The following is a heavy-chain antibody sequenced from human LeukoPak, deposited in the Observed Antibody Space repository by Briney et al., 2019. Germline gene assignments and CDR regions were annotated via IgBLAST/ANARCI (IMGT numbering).Heavy chain of an antibody. V-gene: IGHV4-39*01. CDR1: GGSISSSSYY. Sequence: SETLSLTCTVSGGSISSSSYYWGWIRQPPGKGLEWIGSIYYSGSTYYNPSLKSRVTISVDTSKNQFSLKLSSVTAADTAVYYCARLPYYDFWSGYYFDYWGQGTLVTVSS. CDR3: ARLPYYDFWSGYYFDY. D-gene: IGHD3-3*01. CDR2: IYYSGST. J-gene: IGHJ4*02.